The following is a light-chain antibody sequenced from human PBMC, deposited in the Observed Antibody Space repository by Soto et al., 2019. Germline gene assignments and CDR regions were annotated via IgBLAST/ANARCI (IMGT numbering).Light chain of an antibody. CDR3: QQYYNYST. CDR1: QTISSW. Sequence: DIQMTQTHSTLPASVGDRVTITYRASQTISSWLAWYQQKPGKAPDLLIYDASRLAGGVPSRFSGSESGTEFTLTIGSLQHDDSASYFCQQYYNYSTFVQGTKVDIK. CDR2: DAS. V-gene: IGKV1-5*01. J-gene: IGKJ1*01.